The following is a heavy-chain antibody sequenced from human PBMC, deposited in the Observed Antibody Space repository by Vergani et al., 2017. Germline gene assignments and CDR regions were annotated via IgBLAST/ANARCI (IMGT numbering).Heavy chain of an antibody. J-gene: IGHJ6*02. CDR2: IYHSGST. D-gene: IGHD3-9*01. CDR3: ARVMYRDEASTGYRLEGMDI. Sequence: QLQLQESGSGLVKPSQTLSLTCAVSGGSISSGGYSWSWIRQPPGKGLEWIGYIYHSGSTNYNPSLNSRVTMSVDTSKNQFSLKLRSVTAADTAVYFCARVMYRDEASTGYRLEGMDIWGQGTTVTISS. CDR1: GGSISSGGYS. V-gene: IGHV4-30-2*01.